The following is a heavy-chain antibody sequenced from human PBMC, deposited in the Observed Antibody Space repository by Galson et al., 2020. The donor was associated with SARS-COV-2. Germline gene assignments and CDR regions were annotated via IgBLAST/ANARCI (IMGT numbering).Heavy chain of an antibody. CDR2: INGDGDFT. CDR1: GLAFDDYA. J-gene: IGHJ6*02. D-gene: IGHD3-10*01. V-gene: IGHV3-43D*03. Sequence: GESLKISCAASGLAFDDYAMHWVRQARDKGLEGVSSINGDGDFTYYAHSAKGRFTISRDNSKNSLYLQMNSLRPEDSGLYYCAKSGFTYGHPDYYYYGMDVWGQGTTVTVSS. CDR3: AKSGFTYGHPDYYYYGMDV.